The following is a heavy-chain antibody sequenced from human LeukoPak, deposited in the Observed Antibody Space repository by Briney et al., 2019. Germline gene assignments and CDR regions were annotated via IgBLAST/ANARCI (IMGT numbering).Heavy chain of an antibody. Sequence: SETLSLTCTVSGGSISSYYWSWLRQPPGKGLEWIGYIYYSGSTNYNPSLKSRVTISVDTSKNQFSLKLSSVTAADTAVYYCARSGLSSGYWSSWGQGTLVTVSS. CDR1: GGSISSYY. CDR2: IYYSGST. V-gene: IGHV4-59*01. J-gene: IGHJ5*02. D-gene: IGHD3-22*01. CDR3: ARSGLSSGYWSS.